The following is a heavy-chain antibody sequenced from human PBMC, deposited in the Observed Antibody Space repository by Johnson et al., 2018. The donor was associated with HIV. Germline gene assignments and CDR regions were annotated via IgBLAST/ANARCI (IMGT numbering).Heavy chain of an antibody. Sequence: QVQLVESGGGLVKPGGSLRLSCAASGSTFSDYAIHWVRQAPGKGLEWVAVIWYDESNKYYPDSVKGRFTISRDNSKNTLYLQMNSLRAEDTAVYYCAREYVGQWLGPRHAFDIWGQGTMVTVSS. CDR1: GSTFSDYA. CDR3: AREYVGQWLGPRHAFDI. J-gene: IGHJ3*02. CDR2: IWYDESNK. D-gene: IGHD6-19*01. V-gene: IGHV3-30*04.